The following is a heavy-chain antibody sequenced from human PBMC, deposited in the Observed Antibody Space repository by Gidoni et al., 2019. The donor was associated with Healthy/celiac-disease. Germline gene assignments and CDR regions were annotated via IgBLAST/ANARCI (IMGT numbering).Heavy chain of an antibody. J-gene: IGHJ4*02. CDR3: ARGDTVVTNYFDY. Sequence: QVQLQESGAGLVKPSETLSLTCTVSGGSISSYYWSWIRQPPGKGLEWIGYIYYSGSTNYNPSLKSRVTISVDTSKNQFSLKLSSVTAADTAVYYCARGDTVVTNYFDYWGQGTLVTVSS. V-gene: IGHV4-59*01. D-gene: IGHD2-21*02. CDR1: GGSISSYY. CDR2: IYYSGST.